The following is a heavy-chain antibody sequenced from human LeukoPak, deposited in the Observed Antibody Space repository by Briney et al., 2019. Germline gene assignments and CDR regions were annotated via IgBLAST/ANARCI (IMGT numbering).Heavy chain of an antibody. J-gene: IGHJ4*02. V-gene: IGHV3-23*01. CDR2: ISGSGGST. D-gene: IGHD3/OR15-3a*01. CDR3: ARDSDWILFDY. CDR1: GFTFSDSA. Sequence: PGESLRLSCAASGFTFSDSAMNWVRQAPGKGLEWVSSISGSGGSTYYADSVKGRFTISRDNAKNTLYLQMTNLRAEDTAVYYCARDSDWILFDYWGRGTLVTVSS.